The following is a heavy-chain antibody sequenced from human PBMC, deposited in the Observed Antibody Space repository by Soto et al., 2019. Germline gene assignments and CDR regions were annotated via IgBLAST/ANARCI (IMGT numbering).Heavy chain of an antibody. CDR3: ARVPGRL. CDR2: VYSGGAT. V-gene: IGHV3-53*01. Sequence: HMTWVRQAPGKGLEWVSFVYSGGATFYADSVKGRFILSRDDSQNTMYLQMNNLRAEDTAVYYCARVPGRLWGRGTLVTVAS. D-gene: IGHD3-10*01. CDR1: H. J-gene: IGHJ4*02.